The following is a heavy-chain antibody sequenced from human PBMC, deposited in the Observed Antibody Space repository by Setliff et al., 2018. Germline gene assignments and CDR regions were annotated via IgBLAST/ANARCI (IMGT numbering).Heavy chain of an antibody. V-gene: IGHV3-33*08. CDR2: IWDDGVKK. CDR1: GFTFSTYR. CDR3: ARNCSGSGCYAGLES. D-gene: IGHD2-15*01. Sequence: GGSLRLSCAASGFTFSTYRMHWVRQAPGKGLEWVAVIWDDGVKKYHADSVKGRFTISRDNSKNTLYLQMDSLRPEDTAVYYCARNCSGSGCYAGLESWGQGTPVTVSS. J-gene: IGHJ4*02.